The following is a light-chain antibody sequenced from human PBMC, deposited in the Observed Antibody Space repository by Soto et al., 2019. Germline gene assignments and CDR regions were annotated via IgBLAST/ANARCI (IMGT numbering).Light chain of an antibody. V-gene: IGKV4-1*01. J-gene: IGKJ1*01. CDR1: QSVLFSVNNKNY. CDR2: WAS. Sequence: DIVMTQSPDSLAVSLGERATINCKSSQSVLFSVNNKNYLAWFQQKPGKTPKLLIYWASFRESGVPDLFIGSGSGTDFTLTISSLQAEYVAVYYCLQYARSPRTFGQGTKVGIK. CDR3: LQYARSPRT.